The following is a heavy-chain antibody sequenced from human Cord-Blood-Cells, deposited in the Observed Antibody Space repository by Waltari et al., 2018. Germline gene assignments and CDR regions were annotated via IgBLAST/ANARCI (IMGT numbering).Heavy chain of an antibody. V-gene: IGHV3-30-3*01. CDR1: GFTFSSYA. D-gene: IGHD1-26*01. CDR3: ARDQSGSYYYYYYGMDV. Sequence: QVQLVESGGGVVQPGRSLRLSCAASGFTFSSYAMHWVRQAPGKGLAWVAFISYDGSNKYYADSVKGRFTISRDNSKNTLYLQMNSLRAEDTAVYYCARDQSGSYYYYYYGMDVWGQGTTVTVSS. CDR2: ISYDGSNK. J-gene: IGHJ6*02.